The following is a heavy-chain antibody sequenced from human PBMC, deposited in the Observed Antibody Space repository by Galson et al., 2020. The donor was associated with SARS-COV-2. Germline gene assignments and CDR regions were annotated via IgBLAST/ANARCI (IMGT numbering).Heavy chain of an antibody. CDR2: INGAGGVTT. Sequence: GESLKISCAASGFTFSSYAMGWVRQAPGKGLEWVSTINGAGGVTTYYADSVKGRFTISRDNSKNTLYLQLHSLRAEHTAVYYCAKVTRDVLWGDDAFDIWGRGTMVTVS. D-gene: IGHD3-16*01. CDR3: AKVTRDVLWGDDAFDI. V-gene: IGHV3-23*01. J-gene: IGHJ3*02. CDR1: GFTFSSYA.